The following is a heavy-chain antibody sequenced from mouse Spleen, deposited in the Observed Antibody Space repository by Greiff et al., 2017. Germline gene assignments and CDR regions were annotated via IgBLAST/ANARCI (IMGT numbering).Heavy chain of an antibody. V-gene: IGHV1-52*01. D-gene: IGHD1-1*01. Sequence: VQLQQSGAELVRPGSSVKLSCKASGYTFTSYWMHWVKQRPIQGLEWIGNIDPSDSETHYNQKFKDKATLTVDKSSSTAYMQLSSLTSEDSAVYYCARGYYYGSSYVYAMDYWGQGTSVTVSS. CDR1: GYTFTSYW. CDR3: ARGYYYGSSYVYAMDY. CDR2: IDPSDSET. J-gene: IGHJ4*01.